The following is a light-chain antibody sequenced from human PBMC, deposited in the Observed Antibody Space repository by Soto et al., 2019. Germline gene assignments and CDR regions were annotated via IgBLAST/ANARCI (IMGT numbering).Light chain of an antibody. CDR2: DAS. CDR3: QQRSDWPRT. J-gene: IGKJ2*01. V-gene: IGKV3-11*01. Sequence: EIVLTQSPATLSFSPGERATLSCRASQSIYSYLAWYQQKPGQAPRLLIYDASSRATGVPARFSASGSGTDFTLTISSLEPEDFAVYYCQQRSDWPRTFGRGTKLEIK. CDR1: QSIYSY.